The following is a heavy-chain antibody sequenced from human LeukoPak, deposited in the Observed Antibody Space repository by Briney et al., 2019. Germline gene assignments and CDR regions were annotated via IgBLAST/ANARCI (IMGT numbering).Heavy chain of an antibody. CDR3: ASHSSMDV. CDR2: INPYSGGT. CDR1: GYTFTDYT. V-gene: IGHV1-2*02. D-gene: IGHD6-13*01. J-gene: IGHJ6*03. Sequence: ASVKVSCKASGYTFTDYTVHWVRQALGQGLEWMGCINPYSGGTNYAQRYQGRVTVTRDTSISTAYMELSRLRSDDTAVYYCASHSSMDVWGKGTTVTVSS.